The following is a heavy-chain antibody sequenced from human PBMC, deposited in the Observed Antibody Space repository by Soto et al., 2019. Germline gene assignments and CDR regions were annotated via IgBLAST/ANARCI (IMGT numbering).Heavy chain of an antibody. CDR1: GFTFSSYG. Sequence: PGGSLRLSCAASGFTFSSYGMHWVRQAPGKGLEWVAVISYDGSNKYYADSVKGRFTISRDNSKNTLYLQMNSLRAEDTAVYYCAKSLLEWLSMDAFDIWGQGTMVTVSS. CDR3: AKSLLEWLSMDAFDI. V-gene: IGHV3-30*18. CDR2: ISYDGSNK. J-gene: IGHJ3*02. D-gene: IGHD3-3*01.